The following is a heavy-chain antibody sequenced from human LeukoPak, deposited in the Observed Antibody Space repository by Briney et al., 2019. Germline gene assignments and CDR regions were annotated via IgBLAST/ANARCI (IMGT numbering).Heavy chain of an antibody. CDR3: ARERSDYTIFGVVAPYSDY. V-gene: IGHV1-46*01. J-gene: IGHJ4*02. CDR1: GYTFTSYY. CDR2: INPSGGST. Sequence: ASVKVSCKASGYTFTSYYMHWVRQAPGQGLEGMGIINPSGGSTSYAQKFQGRVTMTRDTSTSTVYVELSSLRSEDTAVYYCARERSDYTIFGVVAPYSDYWGQGTLVTVSS. D-gene: IGHD3-3*01.